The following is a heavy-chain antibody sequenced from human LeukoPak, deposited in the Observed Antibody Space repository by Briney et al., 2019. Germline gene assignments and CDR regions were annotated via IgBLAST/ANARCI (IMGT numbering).Heavy chain of an antibody. CDR3: AKGAGYSGHDLSSYFDY. D-gene: IGHD5-12*01. CDR2: ISGSAGGT. CDR1: EFTFSSYA. Sequence: GGSLRLSCAASEFTFSSYAMSWVRQAPGKGLEWVSAISGSAGGTYYADSEKGRFTISRDNSKNTLYLLMHSLRAEDTAVYYCAKGAGYSGHDLSSYFDYWGQGILVTVSS. V-gene: IGHV3-23*01. J-gene: IGHJ4*02.